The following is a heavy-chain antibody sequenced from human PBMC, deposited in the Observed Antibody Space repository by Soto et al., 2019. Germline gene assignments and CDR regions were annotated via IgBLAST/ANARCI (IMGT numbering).Heavy chain of an antibody. D-gene: IGHD3-22*01. Sequence: PSETLPLTCTVSVGSISSSSYYCGWIRQPPGKGLEWIGSIYYSWSTYYNPSLKSRVTISVDTAKNQFSLKLRSVTAADTAVYYCARHGPDYSDSSVYYLGDPIYMAFDIWAQGTMVTVSS. CDR2: IYYSWST. V-gene: IGHV4-39*01. CDR3: ARHGPDYSDSSVYYLGDPIYMAFDI. J-gene: IGHJ3*02. CDR1: VGSISSSSYY.